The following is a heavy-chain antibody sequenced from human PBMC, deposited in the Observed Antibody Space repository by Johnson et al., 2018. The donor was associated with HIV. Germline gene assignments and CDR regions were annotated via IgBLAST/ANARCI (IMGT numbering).Heavy chain of an antibody. Sequence: VQLVESGGGLVQPGGSLKLACAASGFTFSGSALHWVRQASGKGLEWIGHIRSKTNTYATEYAASVKGRFTISRDDSQNTAYLQMNSLKTEDTAVYYCASGDDDGFWGQGTMVTVSS. J-gene: IGHJ3*01. D-gene: IGHD5-12*01. CDR2: IRSKTNTYAT. V-gene: IGHV3-73*02. CDR3: ASGDDDGF. CDR1: GFTFSGSA.